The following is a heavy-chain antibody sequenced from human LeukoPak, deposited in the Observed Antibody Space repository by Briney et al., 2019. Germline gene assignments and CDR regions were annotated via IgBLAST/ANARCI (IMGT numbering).Heavy chain of an antibody. CDR2: ISSSSSTI. D-gene: IGHD5-18*01. CDR1: GFTFSSYS. V-gene: IGHV3-48*01. Sequence: RGSLRLSCAASGFTFSSYSMNWVRQAPGKGLEWVSYISSSSSTIYYADSVKGRFTISRDNAKNSLYLQMNSLRAEDTAVYYCASLYSYGFGGEFDYWGQGTLVPVSS. J-gene: IGHJ4*02. CDR3: ASLYSYGFGGEFDY.